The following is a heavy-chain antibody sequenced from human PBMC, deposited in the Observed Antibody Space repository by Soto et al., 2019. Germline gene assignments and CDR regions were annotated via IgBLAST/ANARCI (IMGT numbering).Heavy chain of an antibody. CDR2: INHSGST. CDR3: ARVFSSRWYHYYYYSGMDV. V-gene: IGHV4-34*01. D-gene: IGHD6-13*01. J-gene: IGHJ6*04. CDR1: GGTFSIYD. Sequence: SETLSLTCAVYGGTFSIYDWSWIRQPPGKGLEWIGEINHSGSTNYNPSLKSRVTISVDTSKNQFSLKLSSVTAADTAVYYCARVFSSRWYHYYYYSGMDVRGKRTT.